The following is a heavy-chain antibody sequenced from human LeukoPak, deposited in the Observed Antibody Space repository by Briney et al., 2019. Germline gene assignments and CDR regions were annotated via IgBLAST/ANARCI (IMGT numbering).Heavy chain of an antibody. V-gene: IGHV3-23*01. CDR3: AKEQTLRADFDY. CDR2: ISGSGGYA. Sequence: GGSLRLSCAASGFTSSSYAMSWVRQAPGEELEWVSAISGSGGYAYYADSVKGRFTISRDNSKNTLYLQMNSLRAEDTAVYYCAKEQTLRADFDYWGQGTLVTVSS. CDR1: GFTSSSYA. D-gene: IGHD4-17*01. J-gene: IGHJ4*02.